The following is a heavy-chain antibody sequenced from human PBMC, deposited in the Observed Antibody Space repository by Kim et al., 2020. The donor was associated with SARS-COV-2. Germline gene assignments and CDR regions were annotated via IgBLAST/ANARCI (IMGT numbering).Heavy chain of an antibody. CDR3: ARTTPAMVRRYYGMDV. CDR2: IYYSGST. CDR1: GGSISSSSYY. V-gene: IGHV4-39*01. Sequence: SETLSLTCTVSGGSISSSSYYWGWIRQPPGKGLEWIGSIYYSGSTYYNPSLKSRVTISVDTSKNQFSLKLSSVTAADTAVYYCARTTPAMVRRYYGMDVWGQGTTVTVSS. J-gene: IGHJ6*02. D-gene: IGHD3-10*01.